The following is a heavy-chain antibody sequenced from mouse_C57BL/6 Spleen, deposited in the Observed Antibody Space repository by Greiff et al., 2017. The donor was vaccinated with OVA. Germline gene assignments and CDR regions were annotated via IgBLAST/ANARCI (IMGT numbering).Heavy chain of an antibody. D-gene: IGHD1-1*01. CDR2: ISDGGSYT. CDR3: ARVGDYYGSNWYFDV. V-gene: IGHV5-4*01. J-gene: IGHJ1*03. Sequence: EVQGVESGGGLVKPGGSLKLSCAASGFTFSSYAMSWVRQTPEKRLEWVATISDGGSYTYYPDNVKGRFTISRDNAKNNLYLQMSHLKSEDTAMYYCARVGDYYGSNWYFDVWGTGTTVTVSS. CDR1: GFTFSSYA.